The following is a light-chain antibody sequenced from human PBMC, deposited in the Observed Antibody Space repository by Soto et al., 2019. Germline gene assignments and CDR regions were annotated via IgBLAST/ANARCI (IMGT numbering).Light chain of an antibody. CDR3: GSHAGDSNLV. CDR2: EVT. V-gene: IGLV2-8*01. J-gene: IGLJ3*02. CDR1: STDVGAYNY. Sequence: QSALTQPPSASGSPGQSVTISCTGTSTDVGAYNYVSWYQQHPGKAPKLIIYEVTKRPSGVPDRFSGPKSGNTASLTVSGLQAEDEAGYYCGSHAGDSNLVFGGGTKLTVL.